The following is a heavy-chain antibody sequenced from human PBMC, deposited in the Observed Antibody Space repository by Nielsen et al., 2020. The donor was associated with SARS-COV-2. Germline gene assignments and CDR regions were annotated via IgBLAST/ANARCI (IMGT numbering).Heavy chain of an antibody. CDR1: GFTFDDYA. CDR2: ISWNSGSI. CDR3: AKEGYCSSTSCFSPNWFDP. V-gene: IGHV3-9*01. D-gene: IGHD2-2*01. Sequence: GGSLRLSYAASGFTFDDYAMHWVRQAPGKGLEWVSGISWNSGSIGYADSVKGRFTISRDNAKNSLYLQMNSLRAEDTALYYCAKEGYCSSTSCFSPNWFDPWGQGTLVTVSS. J-gene: IGHJ5*02.